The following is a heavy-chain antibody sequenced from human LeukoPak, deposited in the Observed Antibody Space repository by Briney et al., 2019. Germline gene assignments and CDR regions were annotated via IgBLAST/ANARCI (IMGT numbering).Heavy chain of an antibody. CDR2: INPNSGDT. V-gene: IGHV1-2*02. J-gene: IGHJ3*02. D-gene: IGHD2-21*02. CDR1: GYTFTGYY. Sequence: ASVKVSYKASGYTFTGYYMHWVRQAPGQGLEWMGWINPNSGDTNYAQKFQGRVTMTRDTSISTAYVELSRLRSDDTAVYYCASTVVVTARYAFDIWGQGTMVTVSS. CDR3: ASTVVVTARYAFDI.